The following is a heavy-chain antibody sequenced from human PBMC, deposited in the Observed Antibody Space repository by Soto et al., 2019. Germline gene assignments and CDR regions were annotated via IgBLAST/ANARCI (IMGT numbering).Heavy chain of an antibody. D-gene: IGHD3-22*01. CDR1: GYTFTSYG. CDR3: ARAELVGSLGLYYSSAEFDY. J-gene: IGHJ4*02. CDR2: ISAYNGNT. V-gene: IGHV1-18*01. Sequence: ASVKVSCKASGYTFTSYGISWVRQAPGQGLEWMGWISAYNGNTNYAQKLQGRVTMTTDTSTSTAYMELRSLRSDDTAVYYCARAELVGSLGLYYSSAEFDYWGQGTLVTVSS.